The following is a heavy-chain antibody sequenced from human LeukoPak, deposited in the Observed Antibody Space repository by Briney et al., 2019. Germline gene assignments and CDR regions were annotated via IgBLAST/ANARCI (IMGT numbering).Heavy chain of an antibody. CDR3: ARDRKDGYNSDYYYYYGMDV. CDR2: ISYDGSNK. J-gene: IGHJ6*02. Sequence: GGSLRLSCAASGFTFSGYGMHWVRQAPGKGLEWVAVISYDGSNKYYADSVKGRFTISRDNSKNTLYLQMNSLRAEDTAMYYCARDRKDGYNSDYYYYYGMDVWGQGTTVTVSS. V-gene: IGHV3-30*03. D-gene: IGHD5-24*01. CDR1: GFTFSGYG.